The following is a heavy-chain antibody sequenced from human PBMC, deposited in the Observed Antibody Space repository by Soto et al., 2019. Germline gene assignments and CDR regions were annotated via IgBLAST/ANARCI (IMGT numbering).Heavy chain of an antibody. D-gene: IGHD6-19*01. CDR3: AKAGSGWYFDY. V-gene: IGHV3-23*01. J-gene: IGHJ4*02. CDR1: QYTFSSYA. Sequence: GGSLRISCAASQYTFSSYAMSWVRQAPGKGLEWVSAITGSGGSTYYADSVKGRFTISRDNSKNTLYLQMNSLRAEDTAVYYCAKAGSGWYFDYCGQGSLVTVSS. CDR2: ITGSGGST.